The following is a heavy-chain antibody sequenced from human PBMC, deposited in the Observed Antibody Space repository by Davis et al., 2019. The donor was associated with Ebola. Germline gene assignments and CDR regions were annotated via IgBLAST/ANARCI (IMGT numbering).Heavy chain of an antibody. J-gene: IGHJ5*02. CDR2: ISSSSSTI. V-gene: IGHV3-48*04. Sequence: GESLKISCAASGFTFSSYSMNWVRQAPGKGLEWVSYISSSSSTIYYADSVKGRFTISRDNAKNSLYLQMNSLRAEDTAVYYCARVSTSYYEPYNWFDPWGQGTLVTVSS. D-gene: IGHD3-3*01. CDR1: GFTFSSYS. CDR3: ARVSTSYYEPYNWFDP.